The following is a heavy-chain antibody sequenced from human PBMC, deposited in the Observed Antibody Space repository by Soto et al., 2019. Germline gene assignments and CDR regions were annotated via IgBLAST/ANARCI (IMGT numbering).Heavy chain of an antibody. V-gene: IGHV1-2*02. D-gene: IGHD3-10*01. Sequence: QVQLIQSGAEVKKPGASLSLSCKTSGYTFTAYYVHWVRQAPGQGLEWIGWVSPDRGGTKYAQKFQGRVSMTRDTSITTAYMELRSLTSDDTAMYYCARIEGSASLPGDWGQGTLVTVSS. CDR1: GYTFTAYY. CDR2: VSPDRGGT. CDR3: ARIEGSASLPGD. J-gene: IGHJ1*01.